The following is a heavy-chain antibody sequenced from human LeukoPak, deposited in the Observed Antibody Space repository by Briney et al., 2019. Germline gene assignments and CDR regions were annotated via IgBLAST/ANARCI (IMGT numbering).Heavy chain of an antibody. V-gene: IGHV4-4*02. CDR2: IYHSGST. J-gene: IGHJ4*02. Sequence: SETLSLTCAVSSGSISSSNWWSWVRQPPGKGLEWIGEIYHSGSTNYNPSLKSRVTISVDKSKNQFSLKLSSVTAADTAVYYCARDVGIAAAGTIDDYWGQGTLVTVSS. CDR3: ARDVGIAAAGTIDDY. D-gene: IGHD6-13*01. CDR1: SGSISSSNW.